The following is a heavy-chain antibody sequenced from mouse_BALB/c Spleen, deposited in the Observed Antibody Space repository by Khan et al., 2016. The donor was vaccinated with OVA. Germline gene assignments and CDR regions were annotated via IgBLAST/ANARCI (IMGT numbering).Heavy chain of an antibody. CDR2: ISYSGST. D-gene: IGHD1-2*01. Sequence: EVQLQESGPGLVKPSQSLSLTCTVTGYSITSGYGWYCIRQFPGNILEWVGCISYSGSTNYNPSLKSRISITRDTSKNQFFLQLNSVTTEDTATYFCARTARIKYWGQGTTLTVSS. CDR1: GYSITSGYG. V-gene: IGHV3-1*02. CDR3: ARTARIKY. J-gene: IGHJ2*01.